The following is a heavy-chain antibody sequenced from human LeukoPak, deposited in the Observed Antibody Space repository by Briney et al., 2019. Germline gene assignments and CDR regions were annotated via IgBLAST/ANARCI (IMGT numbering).Heavy chain of an antibody. V-gene: IGHV4-39*01. CDR1: GGSISSSSYY. CDR3: ARHGAVLRFLEWLRVYRYFDL. J-gene: IGHJ2*01. D-gene: IGHD3-3*01. Sequence: KPSETLSLTCTVSGGSISSSSYYWGWIRQPPGKGLEWIGSIYYSGSTYYNPSLKSRVTISVDTSKNQFSLKLSSVTAADTAVYYCARHGAVLRFLEWLRVYRYFDLWGRGTLVTVSS. CDR2: IYYSGST.